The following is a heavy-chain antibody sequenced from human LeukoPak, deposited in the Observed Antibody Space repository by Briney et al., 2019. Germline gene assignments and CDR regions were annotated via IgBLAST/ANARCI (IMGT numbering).Heavy chain of an antibody. CDR1: GYSFTTYW. D-gene: IGHD2-15*01. CDR2: IYPGDSDT. V-gene: IGHV5-51*01. Sequence: GESLKISCKASGYSFTTYWIGWVRQMPGKGLEWMGIIYPGDSDTRYSPSFQGQVTISADKSISTAYLQWSSLKASDTAMYYCARPTAGYCSGGSCYAVDYWGQGTLVTVSS. J-gene: IGHJ4*02. CDR3: ARPTAGYCSGGSCYAVDY.